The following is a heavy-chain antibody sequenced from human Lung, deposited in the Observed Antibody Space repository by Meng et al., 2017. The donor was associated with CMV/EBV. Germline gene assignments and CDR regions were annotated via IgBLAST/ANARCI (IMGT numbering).Heavy chain of an antibody. CDR2: ISYSGST. Sequence: GSLRLXCTVPGHPITTYYWSWIRQPPGKGLEWIGYISYSGSTNYSPSLRSRVSLSVDTSKNQFSLELSAVTAADTAIYYCARDRAALGYYYYAMDVWGQGTTVTVSS. V-gene: IGHV4-59*01. CDR3: ARDRAALGYYYYAMDV. J-gene: IGHJ6*02. CDR1: GHPITTYY. D-gene: IGHD2-15*01.